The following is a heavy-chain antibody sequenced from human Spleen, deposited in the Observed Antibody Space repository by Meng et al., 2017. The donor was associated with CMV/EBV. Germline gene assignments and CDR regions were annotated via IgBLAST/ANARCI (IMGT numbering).Heavy chain of an antibody. V-gene: IGHV3-21*01. J-gene: IGHJ4*02. D-gene: IGHD3-22*01. CDR1: GFTFSSYS. CDR2: ISSSSSYI. Sequence: GESLKISCAASGFTFSSYSMNWVRQAPGKGLEWVSSISSSSSYIYYADSVEGRFTISRDNAKNSLYLQMNSLRAEDTAVYYCARDAGDSSGYYYVWGQGTLVTVSS. CDR3: ARDAGDSSGYYYV.